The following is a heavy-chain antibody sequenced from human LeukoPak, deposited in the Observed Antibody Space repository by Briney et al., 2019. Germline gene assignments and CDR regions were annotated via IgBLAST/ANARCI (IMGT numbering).Heavy chain of an antibody. Sequence: GGSLRLSCAASGFTFGDFAMHWVRQVPGKGLEWVSGIDWNSGDIAYADSVKGRSNISRDSDKSSLYLLMNSLRTEDTAFYYCVKGLPYIRGNAHFDNWGQGTLVTVSS. V-gene: IGHV3-9*01. CDR3: VKGLPYIRGNAHFDN. CDR2: IDWNSGDI. CDR1: GFTFGDFA. J-gene: IGHJ4*02. D-gene: IGHD3-10*02.